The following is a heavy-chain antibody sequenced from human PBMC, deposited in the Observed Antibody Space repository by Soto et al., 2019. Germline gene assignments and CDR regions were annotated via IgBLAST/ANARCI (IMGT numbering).Heavy chain of an antibody. CDR3: ARDLVGGSGSHPPGY. D-gene: IGHD3-10*01. V-gene: IGHV1-69*01. J-gene: IGHJ4*02. CDR2: IIPIFGTA. Sequence: QVQLVQSGAEVKKPGSSVKVSCKASGGTFSSYAISWVRQAPGQGLEWMGGIIPIFGTANYAQKFQGRVTITADESTSKAYMELSSLRSEDTAVYYCARDLVGGSGSHPPGYWGQGTLVTVSS. CDR1: GGTFSSYA.